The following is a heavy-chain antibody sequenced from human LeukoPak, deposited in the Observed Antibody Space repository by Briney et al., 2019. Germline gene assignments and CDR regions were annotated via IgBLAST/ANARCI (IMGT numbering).Heavy chain of an antibody. Sequence: SETLSLTCAVYGGSFSGYYWSWIRQPPGKGLEWIGEINHSGSTNYNPSLKSRVTISVDTSKNQFSLKLSSVTAADTAVYYCARFGPTLRFLEWHDVWGKGTTVTVSS. CDR2: INHSGST. V-gene: IGHV4-34*01. J-gene: IGHJ6*04. CDR1: GGSFSGYY. CDR3: ARFGPTLRFLEWHDV. D-gene: IGHD3-3*01.